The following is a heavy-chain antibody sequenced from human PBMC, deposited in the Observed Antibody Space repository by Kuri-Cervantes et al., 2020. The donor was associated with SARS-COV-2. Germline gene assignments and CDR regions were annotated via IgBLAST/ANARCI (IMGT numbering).Heavy chain of an antibody. CDR2: ITENGRKT. Sequence: AGSLRLSCAASGFTFSSFAMSWVRQAPGKGLEWVSAITENGRKTYFADSVKGRFTISRDNSKSMLFLQMSGLTDEDTARYYCARPSRGGFDYWGQGSLVTVSS. V-gene: IGHV3-23*01. CDR3: ARPSRGGFDY. CDR1: GFTFSSFA. J-gene: IGHJ4*02.